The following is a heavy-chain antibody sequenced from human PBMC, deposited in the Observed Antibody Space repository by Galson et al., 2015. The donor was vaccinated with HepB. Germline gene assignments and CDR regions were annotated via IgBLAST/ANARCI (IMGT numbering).Heavy chain of an antibody. CDR3: AGEGDIVATASPIYYYYGMDV. Sequence: SVKVSCKASGGTFSSYAISWVRQAPGQGLEWMGGIIPIFGTANYAQKFQGRVTITADESTSTAYMELSSLRSEDTAVYYCAGEGDIVATASPIYYYYGMDVWGQGTTVTVSS. V-gene: IGHV1-69*13. CDR2: IIPIFGTA. J-gene: IGHJ6*02. D-gene: IGHD5-12*01. CDR1: GGTFSSYA.